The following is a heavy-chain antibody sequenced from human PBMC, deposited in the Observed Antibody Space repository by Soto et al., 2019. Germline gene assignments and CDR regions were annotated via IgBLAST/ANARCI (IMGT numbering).Heavy chain of an antibody. Sequence: GGSLRLSCAASGITVSNNYMTWVRQAPGKGLEWVSVLYSGGRTYYADSVKGRFTISRDNSKNTLFLQMNSLRAEDTAVYYCARVYALGGDYYYGLDVWGQGTTVTVSS. D-gene: IGHD3-16*01. V-gene: IGHV3-53*01. J-gene: IGHJ6*02. CDR3: ARVYALGGDYYYGLDV. CDR2: LYSGGRT. CDR1: GITVSNNY.